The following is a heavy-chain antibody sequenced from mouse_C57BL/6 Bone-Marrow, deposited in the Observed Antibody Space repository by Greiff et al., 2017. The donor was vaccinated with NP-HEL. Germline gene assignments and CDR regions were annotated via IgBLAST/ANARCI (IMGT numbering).Heavy chain of an antibody. V-gene: IGHV1-54*01. CDR3: ARSEGNIYAMDY. CDR2: INPGSGGT. Sequence: VQLQQSGAELVRPGTSVKVSCKASGYAFTNYLIEWVKQRPGQGLEWIGVINPGSGGTNYNEKFKGKATLTADKSSSTAYMQLSSLTSEDSAVYFCARSEGNIYAMDYWGQGTSVTVSS. CDR1: GYAFTNYL. D-gene: IGHD2-1*01. J-gene: IGHJ4*01.